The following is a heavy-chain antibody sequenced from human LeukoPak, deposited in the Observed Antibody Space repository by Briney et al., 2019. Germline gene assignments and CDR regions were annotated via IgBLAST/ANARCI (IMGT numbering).Heavy chain of an antibody. CDR3: AKDKAVAGTLYFDY. Sequence: GGSLRLSCAASEFTFSSYGMHWVRQAPRKGLEWVAVISYDGSNKYYADSVKGRFTISRDNSKNTLYLQMNSLRAEDTAVYYCAKDKAVAGTLYFDYWGQGTLVTVSS. V-gene: IGHV3-30*18. CDR2: ISYDGSNK. J-gene: IGHJ4*02. CDR1: EFTFSSYG. D-gene: IGHD6-19*01.